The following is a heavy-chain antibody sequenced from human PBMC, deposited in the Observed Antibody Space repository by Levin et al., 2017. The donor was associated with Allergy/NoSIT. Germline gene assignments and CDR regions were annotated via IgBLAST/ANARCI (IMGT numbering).Heavy chain of an antibody. CDR2: IKHDGSEK. CDR1: GFTFNNFW. J-gene: IGHJ4*02. D-gene: IGHD3-10*01. Sequence: GGSLRLSCAASGFTFNNFWMIWVRQAPGQGLEWVANIKHDGSEKNYVGSVKGRFTISRDSAENSLFLQMNSLRAEDTGVYYCTRGVPYFGSGCHSDYWGQGTLVSVSS. V-gene: IGHV3-7*01. CDR3: TRGVPYFGSGCHSDY.